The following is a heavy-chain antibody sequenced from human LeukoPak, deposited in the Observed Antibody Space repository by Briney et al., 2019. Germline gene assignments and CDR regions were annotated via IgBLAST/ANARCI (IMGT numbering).Heavy chain of an antibody. D-gene: IGHD6-13*01. J-gene: IGHJ4*02. Sequence: SETLSLTCTVSGGSISSYYWSWIRQPAGKGLEWIGRIYTSGSTNDNPSLKSRVTISVDTSKNEFSLKLSSVTAADTAVYYCAGTGKEEGGGIDDYWGQGTRVTAPS. CDR2: IYTSGST. V-gene: IGHV4-4*07. CDR1: GGSISSYY. CDR3: AGTGKEEGGGIDDY.